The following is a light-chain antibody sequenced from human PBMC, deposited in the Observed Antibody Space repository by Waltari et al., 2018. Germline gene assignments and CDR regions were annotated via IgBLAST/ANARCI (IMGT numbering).Light chain of an antibody. CDR1: QSVNSN. CDR2: GAS. V-gene: IGKV3-15*01. CDR3: QQYNNWPPGRT. J-gene: IGKJ1*01. Sequence: EILLTQSPATLSVSPGERATLSCRASQSVNSNLAWYQQKPGQAPRLLIYGASTRATGVPARFSGSGSGTDFNLTISSLQSEDFAVYYCQQYNNWPPGRTFGQGTKVEI.